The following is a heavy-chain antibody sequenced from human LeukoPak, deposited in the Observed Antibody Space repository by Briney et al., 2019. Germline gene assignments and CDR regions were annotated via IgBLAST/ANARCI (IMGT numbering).Heavy chain of an antibody. D-gene: IGHD1-26*01. CDR1: GFSFSSYA. J-gene: IGHJ4*02. CDR2: ISGSGGST. Sequence: PGESLRFSCAASGFSFSSYAMSWVRQAPGKRLEWVSAISGSGGSTYYADSVKGRFTISRDNSKNTLYLQMNSLRAEDTAVYYCAKDRVGPFDYWGQGTLVTVSS. V-gene: IGHV3-23*01. CDR3: AKDRVGPFDY.